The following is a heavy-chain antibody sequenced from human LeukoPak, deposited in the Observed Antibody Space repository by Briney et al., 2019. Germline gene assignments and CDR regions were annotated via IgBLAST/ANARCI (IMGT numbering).Heavy chain of an antibody. V-gene: IGHV4-59*01. D-gene: IGHD6-19*01. J-gene: IGHJ4*02. CDR2: IYYSGST. Sequence: SSETLSLTCTVSGGSISSYYWSWIRQPPGKGLEWIGYIYYSGSTNYNPSLKSRVTIPVDTSKNQFSLKLSSVTAADTAVYYCARADSSGWYSLDYWGQGTLVTVSS. CDR1: GGSISSYY. CDR3: ARADSSGWYSLDY.